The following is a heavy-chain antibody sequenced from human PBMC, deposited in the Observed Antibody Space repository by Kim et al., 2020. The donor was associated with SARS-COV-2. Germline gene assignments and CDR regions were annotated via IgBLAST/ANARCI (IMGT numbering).Heavy chain of an antibody. CDR2: IYYSGST. CDR1: GGSISSYY. V-gene: IGHV4-59*08. CDR3: ASSGYDYYFDY. J-gene: IGHJ4*02. Sequence: SETLSLTCTVSGGSISSYYWSWIRQPPGKGLEWIGYIYYSGSTNYNPSLKSRVTISVDTSKNQISLKLSSVTAADTAVYYCASSGYDYYFDYWGQGTLVTVSS. D-gene: IGHD5-12*01.